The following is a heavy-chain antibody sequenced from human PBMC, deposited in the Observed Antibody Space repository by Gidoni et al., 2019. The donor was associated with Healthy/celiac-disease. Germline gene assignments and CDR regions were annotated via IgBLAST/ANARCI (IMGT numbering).Heavy chain of an antibody. J-gene: IGHJ6*02. CDR2: ISSSGSTI. Sequence: EVQLVESGGGLVQPGGSLRLSCAASGFTFSSYEMNWVRQAPGKGLEWVSYISSSGSTIYYADSVKGRFTISRDNAKNSLYLQMNSLRAEDTAVYYCARTIPGFGELVSYGMDVWGQGTTVTVSS. V-gene: IGHV3-48*03. D-gene: IGHD3-10*01. CDR3: ARTIPGFGELVSYGMDV. CDR1: GFTFSSYE.